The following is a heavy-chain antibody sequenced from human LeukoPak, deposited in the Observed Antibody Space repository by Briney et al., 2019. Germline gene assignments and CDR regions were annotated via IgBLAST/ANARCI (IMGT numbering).Heavy chain of an antibody. D-gene: IGHD2-2*01. CDR3: AKDRLVVPAAATYFDY. V-gene: IGHV3-23*01. CDR2: ISGSGGST. Sequence: GGSLRLSCAASGFTFSSYAMSWVRQAPGKGLEWVSAISGSGGSTYYADSVKGRFTISRDNSKNTLYLQMTSLRAEDTAVYYCAKDRLVVPAAATYFDYWGQGTLVTVSS. CDR1: GFTFSSYA. J-gene: IGHJ4*02.